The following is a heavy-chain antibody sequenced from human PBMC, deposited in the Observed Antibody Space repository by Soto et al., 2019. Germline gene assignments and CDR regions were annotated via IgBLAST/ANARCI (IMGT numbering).Heavy chain of an antibody. J-gene: IGHJ5*02. CDR1: GGTFSSYA. V-gene: IGHV1-69*13. Sequence: SVKVSCKASGGTFSSYAISWVRQAPGQGLEWMGGIIPIFGTANYAQKFQGRVTITADESTSTAYMELSSLRSEDTAVYYCARGKIHYDFWSGYYIWFDLWGQGTLVTVSS. CDR2: IIPIFGTA. D-gene: IGHD3-3*01. CDR3: ARGKIHYDFWSGYYIWFDL.